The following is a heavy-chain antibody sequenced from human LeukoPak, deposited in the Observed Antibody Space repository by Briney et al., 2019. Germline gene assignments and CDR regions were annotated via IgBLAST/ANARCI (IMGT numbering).Heavy chain of an antibody. CDR3: AKDNTPEHRGCCNYGMDV. J-gene: IGHJ6*02. D-gene: IGHD2-15*01. V-gene: IGHV3-43*02. CDR2: ICVDGGST. Sequence: PGGPLRHSRAVSGFTFDDYVMHGVRQPPGKGLEWVSLICVDGGSTYYADSVKGRFTLSRDNSKNSLYLQINSLRTEDTAFYYCAKDNTPEHRGCCNYGMDVWGQGTTVTVSS. CDR1: GFTFDDYV.